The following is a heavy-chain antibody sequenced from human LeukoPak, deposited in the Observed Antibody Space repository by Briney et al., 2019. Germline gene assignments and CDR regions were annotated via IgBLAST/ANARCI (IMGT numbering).Heavy chain of an antibody. CDR3: ARTLRYFDWLSVMGAFDI. CDR1: GYTFTSYY. D-gene: IGHD3-9*01. J-gene: IGHJ3*02. Sequence: GASVKVSCKASGYTFTSYYIHWVRQAPGQGLEWMGWINPNSGGTNYAQKFQGRVTMTRDTSISTAYMELSRLRSDDTAVYYCARTLRYFDWLSVMGAFDIWGQGTMVTVSS. CDR2: INPNSGGT. V-gene: IGHV1-2*02.